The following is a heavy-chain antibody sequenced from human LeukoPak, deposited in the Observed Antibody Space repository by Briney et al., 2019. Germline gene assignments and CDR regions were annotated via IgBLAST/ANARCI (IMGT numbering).Heavy chain of an antibody. V-gene: IGHV4-34*01. D-gene: IGHD3-22*01. Sequence: SETLSLTCAVYGGSFSGYYWSWIRQPPGKGLEWIGEINHSGSTNYNPSLKSRVTISVDTSKNQFSLKLISVTAADTAVYYCARGRWLLRRFDYWGQGTLVTVSS. CDR3: ARGRWLLRRFDY. CDR1: GGSFSGYY. CDR2: INHSGST. J-gene: IGHJ4*02.